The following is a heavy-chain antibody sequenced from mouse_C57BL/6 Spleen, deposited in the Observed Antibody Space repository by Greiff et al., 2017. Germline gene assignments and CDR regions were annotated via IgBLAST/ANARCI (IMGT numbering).Heavy chain of an antibody. J-gene: IGHJ1*03. CDR2: IHPNSGST. CDR1: GYTFTSYW. CDR3: VYYDYDGGYFEG. D-gene: IGHD2-4*01. Sequence: QVQLQQPGAELVKPGASVKLSCKASGYTFTSYWMHWVKQRPGQGLEWIGMIHPNSGSTNYNEKFKSKATLTVDKSSSTAYMHLSSLTSEDSAVYYCVYYDYDGGYFEGWGTGTTVTVSS. V-gene: IGHV1-64*01.